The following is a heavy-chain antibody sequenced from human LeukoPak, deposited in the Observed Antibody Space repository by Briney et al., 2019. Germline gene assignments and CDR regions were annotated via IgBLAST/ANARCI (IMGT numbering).Heavy chain of an antibody. V-gene: IGHV4-34*01. CDR3: ARADIVVIPAVQSYYYYMDV. CDR1: GGSFSGYY. CDR2: INHSGST. D-gene: IGHD2-2*01. J-gene: IGHJ6*03. Sequence: SETLSLTCAVYGGSFSGYYWSWIRQPPGKGLEWIGEINHSGSTNYNPSLKSRVTISVDTSKNQFSLKLSSVTAADTAVYYCARADIVVIPAVQSYYYYMDVWGKGTTVTVSS.